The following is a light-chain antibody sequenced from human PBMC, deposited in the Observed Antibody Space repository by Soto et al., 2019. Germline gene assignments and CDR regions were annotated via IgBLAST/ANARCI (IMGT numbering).Light chain of an antibody. CDR1: SRDIGGYDF. CDR3: SSSSDTNSCV. V-gene: IGLV2-8*01. CDR2: NVN. Sequence: QSVLTQPPSASGSPGQAVTISCTGTSRDIGGYDFVSWYQVRPGEAPQLIIYNVNGRPSGVPRRFSGSKSGNTASLTVSGLQAVDEADYYCSSSSDTNSCVFGNGKKVTV. J-gene: IGLJ1*01.